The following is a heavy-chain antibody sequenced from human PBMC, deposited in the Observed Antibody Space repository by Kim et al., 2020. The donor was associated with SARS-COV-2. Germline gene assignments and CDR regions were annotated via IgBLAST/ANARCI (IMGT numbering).Heavy chain of an antibody. CDR3: MTDDVPN. CDR2: IKRISNGGTT. J-gene: IGHJ4*02. V-gene: IGHV3-15*01. CDR1: GFILSNSW. Sequence: GGSLRLSCAAPGFILSNSWMHWVRQAPGKGLEWVGRIKRISNGGTTDYAAPVQGRFTVSRDDSQNMLYLHMSSLKTEDTGVYYCMTDDVPNWGQGTLVTVPS.